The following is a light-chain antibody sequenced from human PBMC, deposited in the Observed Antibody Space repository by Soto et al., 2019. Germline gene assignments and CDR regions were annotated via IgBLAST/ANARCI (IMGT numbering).Light chain of an antibody. CDR1: QSVRSNY. V-gene: IGKV3-20*01. J-gene: IGKJ1*01. CDR3: QQYGSSPRT. Sequence: EIVLTQSPGTLSLSPGESATLSCRASQSVRSNYVARYQQKPGQGPRLLIYGASSRATGIPDRFSGSGSGTDFTLSISRLEPEDFVVYYCQQYGSSPRTFGQGTKVDVK. CDR2: GAS.